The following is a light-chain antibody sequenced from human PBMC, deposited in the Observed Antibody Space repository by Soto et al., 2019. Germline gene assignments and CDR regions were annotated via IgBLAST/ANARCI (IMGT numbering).Light chain of an antibody. V-gene: IGLV2-14*01. Sequence: SARTLPASVSGSPGQSSTISCTGTIRDVVGYNYVSWYQQHPGKAPKLMIYEVSNRPSGVSNRFSGSKSDNTASLTISGLQADDEADYYCRSYTSTSTLYVFGTGTKVTVL. CDR1: IRDVVGYNY. J-gene: IGLJ1*01. CDR3: RSYTSTSTLYV. CDR2: EVS.